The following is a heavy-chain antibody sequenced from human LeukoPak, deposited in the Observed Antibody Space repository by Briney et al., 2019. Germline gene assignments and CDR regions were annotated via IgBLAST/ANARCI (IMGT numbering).Heavy chain of an antibody. CDR2: IKNKADGGTT. CDR3: TAYYYGSGSNYNDY. Sequence: GGSLRLSCAASGFTFSNAWMSWVRQAPGKGLEWVGRIKNKADGGTTDYAAPVKGRFTISRGDSKNTLYLQMNSLKTEDTALYYCTAYYYGSGSNYNDYWGQGTLVTVSS. D-gene: IGHD3-10*01. J-gene: IGHJ4*02. V-gene: IGHV3-15*01. CDR1: GFTFSNAW.